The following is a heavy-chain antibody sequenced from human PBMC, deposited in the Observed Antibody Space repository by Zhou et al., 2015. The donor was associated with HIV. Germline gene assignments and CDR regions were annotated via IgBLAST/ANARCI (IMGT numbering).Heavy chain of an antibody. V-gene: IGHV1-69*18. Sequence: QSQIVQSGAEVKQVGSSIKISCRSSGDPFSSYAVTWVRQAPGQGPEFMGRIVPLTHSTDYSDKFRDRIKITADVTTAIVFLEVTDLISSDTAVFFCAKERGRHYDRVTGNQHGRYFQVWGRGTSVTVSS. CDR1: GDPFSSYA. CDR2: IVPLTHST. CDR3: AKERGRHYDRVTGNQHGRYFQV. D-gene: IGHD2-21*02. J-gene: IGHJ2*01.